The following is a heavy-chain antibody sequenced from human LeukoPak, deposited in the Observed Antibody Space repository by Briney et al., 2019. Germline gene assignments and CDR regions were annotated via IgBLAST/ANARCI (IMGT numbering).Heavy chain of an antibody. Sequence: SETLSLTCAVYGGSFSGYYWSWIRQPPGKGLEWIGEINHSGSTNYDPSLKSRVTISVDTSKNQFSLKLSSVTAADTAVYYCARNVASGQWLVPSYFDYWGQGTLVTVSS. CDR1: GGSFSGYY. CDR2: INHSGST. D-gene: IGHD6-19*01. CDR3: ARNVASGQWLVPSYFDY. V-gene: IGHV4-34*01. J-gene: IGHJ4*02.